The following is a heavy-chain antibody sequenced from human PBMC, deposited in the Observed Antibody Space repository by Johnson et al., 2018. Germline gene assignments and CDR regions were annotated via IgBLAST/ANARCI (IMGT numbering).Heavy chain of an antibody. CDR3: ARDSRVRDSSGYYLEAFDI. CDR2: ILYDGNYE. V-gene: IGHV3-30*03. D-gene: IGHD3-22*01. CDR1: GFTFSSYG. Sequence: QVQLQESGGGVVQPGRSLRLSCAASGFTFSSYGMHWVRQAPGKGLEWVASILYDGNYEYYADSVKGRITISRYNSKNTLYLQMNSLRDEDTAVYSCARDSRVRDSSGYYLEAFDIWGQGTMVTVSS. J-gene: IGHJ3*02.